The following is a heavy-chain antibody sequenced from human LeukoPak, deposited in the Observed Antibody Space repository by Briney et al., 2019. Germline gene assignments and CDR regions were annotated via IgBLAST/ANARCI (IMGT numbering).Heavy chain of an antibody. V-gene: IGHV3-7*01. CDR1: QFTFSDYW. CDR3: AKGKGYDD. CDR2: IKQDGSEK. D-gene: IGHD5-12*01. Sequence: AGGSLRLSWAASQFTFSDYWMGWVRQAPGKGLEWVANIKQDGSEKYYVDSVKGRFTISRDNAKNSLYLQMNSLRVEDTAVYYCAKGKGYDDWIQGTLVTVSS. J-gene: IGHJ4*02.